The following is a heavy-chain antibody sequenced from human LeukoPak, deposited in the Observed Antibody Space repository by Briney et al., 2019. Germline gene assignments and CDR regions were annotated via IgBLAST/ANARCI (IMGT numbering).Heavy chain of an antibody. V-gene: IGHV1-2*02. J-gene: IGHJ3*02. Sequence: GASVKVSCKASGYTFTDYYLHWVRQAPGQGLEWMGWINPNSGGTNYAQKFQGRVTMTEDTSTDTAYMELSSLRSEDTAVYYCATATMIGDAFDIWGQGTMVTVSS. CDR3: ATATMIGDAFDI. D-gene: IGHD3-22*01. CDR1: GYTFTDYY. CDR2: INPNSGGT.